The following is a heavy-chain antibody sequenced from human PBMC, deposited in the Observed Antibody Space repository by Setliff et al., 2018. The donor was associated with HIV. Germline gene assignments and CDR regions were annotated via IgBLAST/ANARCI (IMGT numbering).Heavy chain of an antibody. Sequence: GASVKVSCKASGGTSSTHAMNWVRQAPGQGLEWMGQIISILGITNYAQKFQGRVTFTADESTSTMYMELSSLASDDTAIYYCAGPRGDDAFDIWGQGTMVTVSS. CDR3: AGPRGDDAFDI. CDR1: GGTSSTHA. J-gene: IGHJ3*02. CDR2: IISILGIT. V-gene: IGHV1-69*10.